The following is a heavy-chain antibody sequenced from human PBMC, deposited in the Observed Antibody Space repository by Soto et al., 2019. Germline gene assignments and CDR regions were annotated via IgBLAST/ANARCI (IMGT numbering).Heavy chain of an antibody. Sequence: QVHLQESGPGLLKPSQTLSLTCTVSGASIRSSGYVWSGIRQPPGNGLEWIGYRYYSGMYFSGSTDYIPSLRSRVPISVGTPKNLLALTLNSVTAAATAVYYCYRAHPRGWIDYCGQGTLLPVSS. D-gene: IGHD6-19*01. CDR3: YRAHPRGWIDY. CDR2: RYYSGMYFSGST. J-gene: IGHJ4*02. V-gene: IGHV4-30-4*01. CDR1: GASIRSSGYV.